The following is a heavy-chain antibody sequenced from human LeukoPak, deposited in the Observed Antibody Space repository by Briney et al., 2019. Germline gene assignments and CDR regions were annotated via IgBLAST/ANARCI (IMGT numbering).Heavy chain of an antibody. J-gene: IGHJ4*02. CDR3: ATSGRGQSTHRYYFDY. CDR2: MNPNSGNT. Sequence: ASVKVSCKASGYTFTSYDINWVRQATGQGLEWMGWMNPNSGNTGYAQKFQGRVTITRNTSISTAYMELSRLRSDDTAMYYCATSGRGQSTHRYYFDYWGQGTLVTVSS. CDR1: GYTFTSYD. V-gene: IGHV1-8*03. D-gene: IGHD3-10*01.